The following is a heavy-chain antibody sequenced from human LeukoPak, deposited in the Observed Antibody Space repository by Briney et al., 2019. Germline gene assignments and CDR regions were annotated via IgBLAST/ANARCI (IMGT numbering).Heavy chain of an antibody. CDR2: MYPNDRT. J-gene: IGHJ3*01. V-gene: IGHV3-53*01. Sequence: PGGSLRLSCAASGFALTSNYFNWVRQAPGKGPEWVSIMYPNDRTYYRDSVKGRFTISLDNSKNKFYLQVNRLRADDTPVCYCVRRQAFDLWGQGTMVTVSS. CDR3: VRRQAFDL. CDR1: GFALTSNY.